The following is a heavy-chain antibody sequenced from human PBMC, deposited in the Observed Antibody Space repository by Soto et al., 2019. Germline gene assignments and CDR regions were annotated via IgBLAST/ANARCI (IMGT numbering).Heavy chain of an antibody. Sequence: QVQLVESGGGVVQPGRSLRLSCAASGFSFSTYGMHWVRQAPGKGLEWVAVISYDGSKRYYADSVKGRFTGSRDNSKNTLYLQMNSLRAEDTAVYYCARSQQPPDFDSWGQGTLVTVSS. V-gene: IGHV3-30*03. CDR1: GFSFSTYG. D-gene: IGHD6-13*01. CDR3: ARSQQPPDFDS. J-gene: IGHJ4*02. CDR2: ISYDGSKR.